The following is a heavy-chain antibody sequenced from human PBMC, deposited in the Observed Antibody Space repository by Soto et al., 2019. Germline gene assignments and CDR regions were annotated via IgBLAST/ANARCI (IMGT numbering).Heavy chain of an antibody. CDR3: ARGSMVRGFLTSSNYYYYGMDA. D-gene: IGHD3-10*01. V-gene: IGHV1-2*02. CDR2: INPNSGGT. Sequence: ASVKVSCKASGYTFTGYYMHWVRQAPGQGLEWMGWINPNSGGTNYAQKFQGRVTMTRDTSISTTYMELSRLRSDDTAVYYCARGSMVRGFLTSSNYYYYGMDAGGQGTTVTVS. J-gene: IGHJ6*02. CDR1: GYTFTGYY.